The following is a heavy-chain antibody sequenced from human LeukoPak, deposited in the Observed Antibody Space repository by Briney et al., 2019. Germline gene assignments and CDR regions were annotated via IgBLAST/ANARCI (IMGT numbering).Heavy chain of an antibody. V-gene: IGHV3-23*01. CDR3: AKGYNSGWFES. CDR2: ISDSGGGT. D-gene: IGHD6-19*01. Sequence: GGSLRLSSAASGFSFSSYAMTSVRQAPGKGLEWVSGISDSGGGTYYADSVKGRFTISRDNSKNTVHLQMNSLRAEDTALYYCAKGYNSGWFESWGQGALVTVSS. J-gene: IGHJ5*01. CDR1: GFSFSSYA.